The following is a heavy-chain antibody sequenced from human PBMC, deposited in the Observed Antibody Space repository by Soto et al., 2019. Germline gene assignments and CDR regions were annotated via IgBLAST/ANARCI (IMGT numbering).Heavy chain of an antibody. CDR2: ISAYNGNT. Sequence: ASVKVSCKASGYTFTSYGISWVRQAPGQGLEWMGWISAYNGNTNYAQKLQGRVTMTTDTSTSTAYMELRSLRSDDTAVYYCARDLRIFFDILTGPDAFDIWGQGTMVTVS. J-gene: IGHJ3*02. CDR1: GYTFTSYG. V-gene: IGHV1-18*01. CDR3: ARDLRIFFDILTGPDAFDI. D-gene: IGHD3-9*01.